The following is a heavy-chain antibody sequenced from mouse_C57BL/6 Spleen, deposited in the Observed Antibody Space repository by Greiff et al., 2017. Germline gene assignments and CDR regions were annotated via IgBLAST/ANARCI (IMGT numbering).Heavy chain of an antibody. D-gene: IGHD2-10*02. Sequence: VQLQQSGAELMKPGASVQLSCKATGYTITGSWVEWVKQRPGHGLEWIGEILPGSGSTNYNEKFKGQDTFTADTSSNTAYMQLSSLTTEDSAIYYCARRGYGKKAEAMHYWGQGTSATAS. CDR3: ARRGYGKKAEAMHY. CDR2: ILPGSGST. CDR1: GYTITGSW. V-gene: IGHV1-9*01. J-gene: IGHJ4*01.